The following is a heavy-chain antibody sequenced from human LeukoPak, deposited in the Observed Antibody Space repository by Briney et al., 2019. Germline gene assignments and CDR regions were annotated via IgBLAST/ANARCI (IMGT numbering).Heavy chain of an antibody. Sequence: GGSLRLSCAASGFTFSSYAMHWVRQAPGEGLEWVAVISYDGSNKYYADSVKGRFTISRDNSKNTLYLQMNSLRAEDTAVYFCASGKYRYGDNWFDPWGQGTLVTVSS. CDR1: GFTFSSYA. CDR3: ASGKYRYGDNWFDP. D-gene: IGHD5-18*01. J-gene: IGHJ5*02. V-gene: IGHV3-30*04. CDR2: ISYDGSNK.